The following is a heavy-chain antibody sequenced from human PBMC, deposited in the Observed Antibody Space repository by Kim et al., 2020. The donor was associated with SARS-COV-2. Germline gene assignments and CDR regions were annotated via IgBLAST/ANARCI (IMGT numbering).Heavy chain of an antibody. Sequence: GGSLRLSCAASGFTFSTYSMNWVRQAPGKGLEWVSSISSSSYIYYADSVKGRFTISRDNAENSLFLQMNSLRAEDTAVYYCARARGCNGYSDYWGQGTLVTVSS. J-gene: IGHJ4*02. V-gene: IGHV3-21*01. CDR2: ISSSSYI. CDR1: GFTFSTYS. D-gene: IGHD3-22*01. CDR3: ARARGCNGYSDY.